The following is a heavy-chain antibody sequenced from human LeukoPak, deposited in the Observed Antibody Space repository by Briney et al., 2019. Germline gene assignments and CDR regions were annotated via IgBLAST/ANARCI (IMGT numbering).Heavy chain of an antibody. J-gene: IGHJ5*02. CDR2: IKQDGSEK. V-gene: IGHV3-7*01. CDR1: GFTFDDYA. D-gene: IGHD1-1*01. Sequence: GGSLRLSCAASGFTFDDYAMHWVRQAPGKGLEWVANIKQDGSEKYYVDSVKGRFTISRDNAKNSLYLQMNSLRAEDTAVYYCARRSGSRFDPWGQGTLVTVSS. CDR3: ARRSGSRFDP.